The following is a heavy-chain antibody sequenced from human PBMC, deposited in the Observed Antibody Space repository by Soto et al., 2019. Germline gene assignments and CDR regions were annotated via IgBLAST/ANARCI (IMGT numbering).Heavy chain of an antibody. D-gene: IGHD5-18*01. CDR1: EFTFSTYA. V-gene: IGHV3-23*01. CDR3: AKDVDTAVVLNVHTN. CDR2: ISGGGGST. J-gene: IGHJ4*02. Sequence: EVHLLESGGGFVQPGGSLRLSCAASEFTFSTYAMSWVRQAPGKGLEWVSSISGGGGSTYYADSVTGRFTISRDNSKNTLYLQMNGLRVEDTAVYFCAKDVDTAVVLNVHTNWGQGTLVTVSS.